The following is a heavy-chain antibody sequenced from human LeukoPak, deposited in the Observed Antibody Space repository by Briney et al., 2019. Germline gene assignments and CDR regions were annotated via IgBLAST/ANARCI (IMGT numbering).Heavy chain of an antibody. CDR3: ASPYVDTAMVDAFDI. Sequence: SETLSLTCTVSGGSISSGSYYWSWIRQPAGKGLEWVGRIYTSGSTNYNPSLKSRVTISVDTSKNQFSLKLSSVTAADTAVYYCASPYVDTAMVDAFDIWGQGTMVTVSS. V-gene: IGHV4-61*02. CDR1: GGSISSGSYY. J-gene: IGHJ3*02. D-gene: IGHD5-18*01. CDR2: IYTSGST.